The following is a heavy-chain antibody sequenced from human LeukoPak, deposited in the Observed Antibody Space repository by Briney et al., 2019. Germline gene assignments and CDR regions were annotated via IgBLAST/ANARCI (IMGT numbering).Heavy chain of an antibody. D-gene: IGHD2-15*01. J-gene: IGHJ5*02. CDR1: GFTFSSYR. CDR3: ARDLEQSGYCRGGNCPNWFDP. V-gene: IGHV3-21*01. CDR2: ISSSSNYI. Sequence: GGSLRLSCAASGFTFSSYRMNWVRQAPGKGLEWVSSISSSSNYIYYADSLKGRFTISRDNAKKSLFLQMYSLRAEDTAVYYCARDLEQSGYCRGGNCPNWFDPWGQGTLVTVSS.